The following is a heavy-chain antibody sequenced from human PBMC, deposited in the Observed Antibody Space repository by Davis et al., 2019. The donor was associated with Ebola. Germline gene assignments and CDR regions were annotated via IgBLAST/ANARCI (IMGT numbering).Heavy chain of an antibody. CDR2: INHSGST. Sequence: MPSETLSLTCAVYGGSFSRYYWRWIRQPPGKGLEWIGEINHSGSTNYNPSLKSRVTISVDTSKNQFSLKLSSVTAADTAVYYCARFLYDFWSGYSPYFDYWGQGTLVTVSS. J-gene: IGHJ4*02. V-gene: IGHV4-34*01. CDR1: GGSFSRYY. CDR3: ARFLYDFWSGYSPYFDY. D-gene: IGHD3-3*01.